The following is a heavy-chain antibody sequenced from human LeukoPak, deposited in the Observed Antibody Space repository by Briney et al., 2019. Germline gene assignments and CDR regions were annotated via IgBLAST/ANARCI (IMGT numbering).Heavy chain of an antibody. CDR1: GFTFSSYS. D-gene: IGHD2-2*01. Sequence: GGSLRLSCAASGFTFSSYSMNWVRQAPGKGLEWVSYISSSGSTIYYADSVKGRFTISRDNAKNSLYLQMNSLRAEDTAVYYCASQDGYCSSTSCSNWFDPWGQGTLVTVSS. J-gene: IGHJ5*02. CDR2: ISSSGSTI. V-gene: IGHV3-48*04. CDR3: ASQDGYCSSTSCSNWFDP.